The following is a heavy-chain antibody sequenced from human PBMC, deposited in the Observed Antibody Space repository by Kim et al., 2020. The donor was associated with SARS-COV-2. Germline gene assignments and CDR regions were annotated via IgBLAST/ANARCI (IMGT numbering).Heavy chain of an antibody. CDR1: GYTFTSYD. Sequence: ASVKVSCKASGYTFTSYDINWVRQATGQGLEWMGWMNPNSGNTGYAQKFQGRVTMTRNTSISTAYMELSSLRSEDTAVYYCARGRLDNRAAAGTGEYFQHWGQGTLVTVSS. D-gene: IGHD6-13*01. V-gene: IGHV1-8*01. J-gene: IGHJ1*01. CDR3: ARGRLDNRAAAGTGEYFQH. CDR2: MNPNSGNT.